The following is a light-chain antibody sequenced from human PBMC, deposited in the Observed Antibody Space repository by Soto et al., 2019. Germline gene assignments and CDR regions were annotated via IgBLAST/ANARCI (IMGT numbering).Light chain of an antibody. CDR3: CSYAGSDIFVV. J-gene: IGLJ2*01. Sequence: QSALTQPAPVSRSPGQSITISCTGSSSDVGKYNLVSWYQWHPGKAPKLMIYEDSQRPSGVSNRFSGSKSGNTASLTISGLQAEDEADYYCCSYAGSDIFVVFGGGTKLTVL. CDR2: EDS. V-gene: IGLV2-23*02. CDR1: SSDVGKYNL.